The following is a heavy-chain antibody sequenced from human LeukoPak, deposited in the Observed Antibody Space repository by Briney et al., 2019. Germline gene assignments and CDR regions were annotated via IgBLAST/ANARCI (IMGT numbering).Heavy chain of an antibody. Sequence: SETLSLTCTVSGGSISSSSYYWGWIRQPPGKGLEWIGSIYYSGSTNYNPSLQSRVTISVDTSRNQFSLNLSSVTAADTAVYYCARGPTRQYFDYWGQGTLVTVSS. D-gene: IGHD6-6*01. J-gene: IGHJ4*02. V-gene: IGHV4-39*07. CDR1: GGSISSSSYY. CDR3: ARGPTRQYFDY. CDR2: IYYSGST.